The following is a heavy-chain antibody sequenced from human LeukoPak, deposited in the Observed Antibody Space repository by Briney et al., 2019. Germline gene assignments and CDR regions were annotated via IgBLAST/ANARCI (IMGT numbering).Heavy chain of an antibody. CDR1: GGSISSSSYY. D-gene: IGHD4-17*01. CDR2: IYYSGST. V-gene: IGHV4-39*01. CDR3: ARGEADDYGDYISTVAFDI. J-gene: IGHJ3*02. Sequence: SETLSLTCTVSGGSISSSSYYWGWIRQPPGKGLEWIGSIYYSGSTYYNPSLKSRVTISVDTSKNQFSLKLSSVTAADTAVYYCARGEADDYGDYISTVAFDIWGQGTMVTVSS.